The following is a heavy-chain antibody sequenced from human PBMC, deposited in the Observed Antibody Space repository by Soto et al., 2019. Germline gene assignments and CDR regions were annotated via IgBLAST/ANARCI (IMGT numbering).Heavy chain of an antibody. J-gene: IGHJ4*02. Sequence: GGSLRLSCSASGFTVSSNYMSWVRQAPGKGLEWVSVIYSGGSTYYADSVKGRFTISRDNSKNTLYLQMNSLRAEDTAVYYCASGGSSLNFDSWGQGTLVTVSS. V-gene: IGHV3-66*01. CDR1: GFTVSSNY. D-gene: IGHD6-6*01. CDR3: ASGGSSLNFDS. CDR2: IYSGGST.